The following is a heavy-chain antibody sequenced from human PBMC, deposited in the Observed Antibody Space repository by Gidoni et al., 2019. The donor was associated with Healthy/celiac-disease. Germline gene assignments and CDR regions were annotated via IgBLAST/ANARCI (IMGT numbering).Heavy chain of an antibody. J-gene: IGHJ6*02. CDR3: ARDLGDILTGPYYYYGMDV. Sequence: QVQLVESGGGVVPPGRSLRLSCAASGFTFRSYGMPWVRQAPGKGLEWVAVIWYDGSNKYYADSVKGRFTISRDNSKNTLYLQMNSLRAEDTAVYYCARDLGDILTGPYYYYGMDVWGQGTTVTVSS. D-gene: IGHD3-9*01. CDR2: IWYDGSNK. V-gene: IGHV3-33*01. CDR1: GFTFRSYG.